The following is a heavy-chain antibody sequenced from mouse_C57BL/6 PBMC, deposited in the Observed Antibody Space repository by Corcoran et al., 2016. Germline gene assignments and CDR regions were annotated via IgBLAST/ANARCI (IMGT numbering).Heavy chain of an antibody. Sequence: QIQLVQSGPELKKPGETVKISCKASGYTFTTYGMSWVKQAPGKGLKWMGWINTYSGVPTYADDFKGRFAFSLETSASTAYLQINNLKNEDTDTYFCARAAYYYGSSVYAMDYWGQGTSVTVSS. CDR1: GYTFTTYG. J-gene: IGHJ4*01. CDR2: INTYSGVP. V-gene: IGHV9-3*01. CDR3: ARAAYYYGSSVYAMDY. D-gene: IGHD1-1*01.